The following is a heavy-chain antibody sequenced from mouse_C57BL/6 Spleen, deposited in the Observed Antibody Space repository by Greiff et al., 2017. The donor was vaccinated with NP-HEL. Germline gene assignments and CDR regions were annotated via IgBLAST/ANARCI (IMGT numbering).Heavy chain of an antibody. CDR3: ARDVYYYGSSYGYAMDY. CDR2: ISDGGSYT. V-gene: IGHV5-4*01. Sequence: EVNVVESGGGLVKPGGSLKLSCAASGFTFSSYAMSWVRQTPEKRLEWVATISDGGSYTYYPDNVKGRFTISRDNAKNNLYLQMSHLKSEDTSMYYCARDVYYYGSSYGYAMDYWGQGTSVTVSS. J-gene: IGHJ4*01. D-gene: IGHD1-1*01. CDR1: GFTFSSYA.